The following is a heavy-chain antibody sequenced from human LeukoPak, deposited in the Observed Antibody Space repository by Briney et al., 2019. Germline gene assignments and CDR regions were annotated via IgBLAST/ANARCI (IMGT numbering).Heavy chain of an antibody. D-gene: IGHD5-12*01. CDR1: GGSFSGYY. J-gene: IGHJ4*02. CDR2: INHSGST. CDR3: ARGRWLRSAFDY. Sequence: SETLSLTCAVYGGSFSGYYWSWIRQPPGKGLEWIGEINHSGSTNYNPSLKNRVTISVDTSKNQFSLELSSVTAADTAVYYCARGRWLRSAFDYWGQGTLVTVSS. V-gene: IGHV4-34*01.